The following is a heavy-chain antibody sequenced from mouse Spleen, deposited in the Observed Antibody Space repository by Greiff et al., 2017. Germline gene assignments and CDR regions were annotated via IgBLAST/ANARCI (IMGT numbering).Heavy chain of an antibody. J-gene: IGHJ4*01. D-gene: IGHD2-1*01. CDR3: TLYGNYVTSYYAMDY. V-gene: IGHV14-1*01. CDR1: GFNIKDYY. Sequence: EVHLVESGAELVRPGASVKLSCTASGFNIKDYYMHWVKQRPEQGLEWIGRIDPEDGDTEYAPKFQGKATMTADTSSNTAYLQLSSLTSEDTAVYYCTLYGNYVTSYYAMDYWGQGTSVTVSS. CDR2: IDPEDGDT.